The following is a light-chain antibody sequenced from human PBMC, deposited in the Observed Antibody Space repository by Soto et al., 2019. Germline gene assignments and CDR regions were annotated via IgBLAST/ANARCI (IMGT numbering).Light chain of an antibody. V-gene: IGKV1-17*01. CDR3: LQHNTYPRT. J-gene: IGKJ1*01. Sequence: DIQMTQSPFSLSASVGDRVTITCRASQGIGNDLGWYQQKPGEAPKRLIYDASSLQSGVPSRFSGSGSGTEFTLTISSLQPEDFATYYCLQHNTYPRTFGQGTKVEIK. CDR1: QGIGND. CDR2: DAS.